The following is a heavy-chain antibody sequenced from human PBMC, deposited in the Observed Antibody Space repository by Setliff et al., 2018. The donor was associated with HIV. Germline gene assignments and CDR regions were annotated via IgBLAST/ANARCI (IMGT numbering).Heavy chain of an antibody. CDR2: IYALGNT. Sequence: KTSETLSLTCSVSGDSVSSGTHYWSWIRQPAGKGLEWIGHIYALGNTDYNPSLSSRVTISLDKSRNQLSLELNSVTAADAAVYFCVNSGYDGDYYYYYMDVWGKGTTVTVSS. D-gene: IGHD5-12*01. J-gene: IGHJ6*03. CDR3: VNSGYDGDYYYYYMDV. V-gene: IGHV4-61*09. CDR1: GDSVSSGTHY.